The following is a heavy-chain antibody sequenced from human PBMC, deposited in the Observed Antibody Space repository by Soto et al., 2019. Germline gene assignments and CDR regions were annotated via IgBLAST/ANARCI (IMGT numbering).Heavy chain of an antibody. Sequence: EVQLLESGGGLVQPGGSLRLSCAASGFTFRTYAMSWVRQAPGKGLEWVSAISGSGDSTYYTDSVKGRFTISRDNSKNRLYLQMNSLRAEDTAVYYCAVRKTGSFFDYWGQGTLVTVSS. J-gene: IGHJ4*02. CDR3: AVRKTGSFFDY. D-gene: IGHD1-26*01. V-gene: IGHV3-23*01. CDR2: ISGSGDST. CDR1: GFTFRTYA.